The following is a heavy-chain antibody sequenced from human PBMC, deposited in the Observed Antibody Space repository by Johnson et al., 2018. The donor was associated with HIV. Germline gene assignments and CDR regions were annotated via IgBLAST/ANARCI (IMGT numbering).Heavy chain of an antibody. CDR2: IRYDGSNK. D-gene: IGHD6-19*01. CDR1: GFTFSSFG. V-gene: IGHV3-30*02. Sequence: QVQLVESGGGVVQPGGSLRLSCAASGFTFSSFGMHWVRQAPGKGLEWVAFIRYDGSNKYFAASVKGRFTISRDNSKNTLYLQMNSLRAEDTAVYYCAKGGSGTTRIRAQKVAFDIWGQGTMVIVSS. J-gene: IGHJ3*02. CDR3: AKGGSGTTRIRAQKVAFDI.